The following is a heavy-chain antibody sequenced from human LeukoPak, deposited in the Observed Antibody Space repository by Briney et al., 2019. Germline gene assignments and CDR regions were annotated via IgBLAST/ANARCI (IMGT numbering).Heavy chain of an antibody. V-gene: IGHV3-7*01. CDR2: IKQDGSEK. D-gene: IGHD4-23*01. CDR3: ASYGGNTGGPRLTGGYYFDY. Sequence: GGSLRLSCAASGFTFSSYWMSWVRQAPGKGLEWVANIKQDGSEKYYVDSVKGRFTISRDNAKNSLYLQMNSLRAEDTAVYYCASYGGNTGGPRLTGGYYFDYWGQGTLVTVSS. CDR1: GFTFSSYW. J-gene: IGHJ4*02.